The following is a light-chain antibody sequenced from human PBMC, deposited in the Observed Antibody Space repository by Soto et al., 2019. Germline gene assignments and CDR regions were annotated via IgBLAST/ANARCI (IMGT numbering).Light chain of an antibody. J-gene: IGKJ4*01. CDR3: QXYYSTPLT. CDR1: QSVSGS. V-gene: IGKV3-15*01. Sequence: EIVMTQSPATLSLSPGESATLSCRASQSVSGSLAWYQQKTGQAPRLLIYGASTRATGVPDRFSGSGSGTEFNLTISSLQSEDFAVYYCQXYYSTPLTCGGGTKVDIK. CDR2: GAS.